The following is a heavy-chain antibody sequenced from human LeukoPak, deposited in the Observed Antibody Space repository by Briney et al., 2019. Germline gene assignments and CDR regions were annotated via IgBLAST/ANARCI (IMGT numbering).Heavy chain of an antibody. CDR2: INPSGGST. Sequence: ASVKVSCKASGYTFTSYYMHWVRQAPGQGLDWMGIINPSGGSTSYAQKFQGRVTMTRDTSTSTVYMELSSLRSDDTALYYCAREEPAGSTDYWGQGTLVTVCS. CDR1: GYTFTSYY. D-gene: IGHD1-14*01. CDR3: AREEPAGSTDY. J-gene: IGHJ4*02. V-gene: IGHV1-46*01.